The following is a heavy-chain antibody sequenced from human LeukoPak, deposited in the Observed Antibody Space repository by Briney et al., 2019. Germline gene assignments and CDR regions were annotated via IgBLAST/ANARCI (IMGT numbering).Heavy chain of an antibody. D-gene: IGHD5-12*01. Sequence: SGRSLRLSCAASGFTFTNAWMSWVRQAPGKGLEWVGRIKSKSDGGTTDYAAPVKGRFTISRDDSKNTLYLQMNSLKTEDTAVYYCTTDPGYSGYDYGLHFDYWGQGTLVTVSS. CDR2: IKSKSDGGTT. CDR1: GFTFTNAW. V-gene: IGHV3-15*01. CDR3: TTDPGYSGYDYGLHFDY. J-gene: IGHJ4*02.